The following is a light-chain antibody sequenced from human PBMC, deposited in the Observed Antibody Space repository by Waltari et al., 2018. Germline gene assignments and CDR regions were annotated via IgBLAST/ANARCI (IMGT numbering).Light chain of an antibody. CDR3: AAWDDSLNGNV. Sequence: QSVLTQPPSASGTPGQRVTISCSGSSSNIGSNTVNWYQQLPGTAPKRLIYSNNQRPSGVPNRCSGSKSGTSASLAISGLQSEDEADYYWAAWDDSLNGNVFGSGTKVTVL. CDR1: SSNIGSNT. CDR2: SNN. V-gene: IGLV1-44*01. J-gene: IGLJ6*01.